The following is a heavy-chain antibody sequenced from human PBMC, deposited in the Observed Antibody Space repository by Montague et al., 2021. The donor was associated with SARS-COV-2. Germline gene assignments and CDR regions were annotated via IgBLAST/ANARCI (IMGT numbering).Heavy chain of an antibody. J-gene: IGHJ4*02. CDR1: GFTFNNYA. V-gene: IGHV3-30*09. Sequence: SLRLSCAASGFTFNNYAMHWVRQAPGKGLEWVATISYDGSNKHYADSVKGRFAISRDNSKNTLYLQMNSLRAEDTAVYYCVRASLIKARIAVAGTTVYWGQGTLVTISS. D-gene: IGHD6-19*01. CDR2: ISYDGSNK. CDR3: VRASLIKARIAVAGTTVY.